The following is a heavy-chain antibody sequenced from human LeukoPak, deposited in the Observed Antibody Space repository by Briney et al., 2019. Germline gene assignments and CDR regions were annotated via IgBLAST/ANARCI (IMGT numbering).Heavy chain of an antibody. CDR3: AKDPLNRSGYLDY. D-gene: IGHD3-22*01. CDR1: GGTFSSYA. J-gene: IGHJ4*02. Sequence: ASVKVSCKASGGTFSSYAISWVRQAPGQGLEWMGGIIPIFGTANYAQKFQGRVTITADESTSTAYMELSSLRSEDTAVYYCAKDPLNRSGYLDYWGQGTLVTVSS. CDR2: IIPIFGTA. V-gene: IGHV1-69*13.